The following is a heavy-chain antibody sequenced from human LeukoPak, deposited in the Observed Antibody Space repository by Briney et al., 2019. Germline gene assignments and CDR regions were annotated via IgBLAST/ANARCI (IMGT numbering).Heavy chain of an antibody. V-gene: IGHV3-53*01. CDR3: ASTLLGDAFDI. D-gene: IGHD3-10*01. CDR1: GFTVSSNY. Sequence: GGSLRLSCAASGFTVSSNYVSWVRQAPGKGLEWVSVIYSGGSTYYADSVKGRFTISRDNSKNTLYLQTNSLRAEDTAVYYCASTLLGDAFDIWGQGTMVTVSS. J-gene: IGHJ3*02. CDR2: IYSGGST.